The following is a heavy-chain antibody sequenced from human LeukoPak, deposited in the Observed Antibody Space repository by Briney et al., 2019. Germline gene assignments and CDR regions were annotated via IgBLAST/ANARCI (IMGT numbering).Heavy chain of an antibody. V-gene: IGHV1-69*01. D-gene: IGHD4-17*01. CDR2: IIPIFGTA. Sequence: ASVKVSCKASGGTFSSYAISWVRQAPGQGLEWMGGIIPIFGTANYAQKFQGRVTITADESTSTAYMELSSLRSEDTAVYYCARGVSAVTQNPFQHWGQGTLVTVPS. J-gene: IGHJ1*01. CDR1: GGTFSSYA. CDR3: ARGVSAVTQNPFQH.